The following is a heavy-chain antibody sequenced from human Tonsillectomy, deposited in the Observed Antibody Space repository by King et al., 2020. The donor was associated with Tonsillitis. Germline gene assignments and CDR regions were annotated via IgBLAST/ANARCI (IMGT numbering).Heavy chain of an antibody. V-gene: IGHV3-21*01. J-gene: IGHJ4*02. Sequence: VQLVESGGGLVKPGGSLRLSCAASGFTFSSYSMNWVRQAPGKGLEWVSSITSSNSYIYYADSVKGRFTISRDNARNSLYLQMNSLRAEDTAVYYCARDLNYYFSGKGFDYWGQGTLVTVSS. CDR3: ARDLNYYFSGKGFDY. CDR2: ITSSNSYI. D-gene: IGHD3-10*01. CDR1: GFTFSSYS.